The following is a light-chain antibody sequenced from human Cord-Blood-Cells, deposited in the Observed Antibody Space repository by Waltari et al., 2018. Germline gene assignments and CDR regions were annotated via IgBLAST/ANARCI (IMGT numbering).Light chain of an antibody. Sequence: EIVLTQSPGTLSLSPGERATLSCRASQSVSSSYLAWYQQKPGQAPRLLIYGASSRATGIPDRFSGSWSGTDFTLTINRLEPEDFAVYYCQQYGSAFTFGPGTKVDIK. CDR3: QQYGSAFT. CDR1: QSVSSSY. V-gene: IGKV3-20*01. J-gene: IGKJ3*01. CDR2: GAS.